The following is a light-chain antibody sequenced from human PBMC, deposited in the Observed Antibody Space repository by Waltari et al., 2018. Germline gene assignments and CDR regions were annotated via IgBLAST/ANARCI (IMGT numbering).Light chain of an antibody. CDR3: QSYDTKVGVV. Sequence: QSVLTQPPSVSGAPGQRVTISCTGSWSNIGAGYDVRWYQQLPGKAPTLLVYGVNTRPPGVPDRFFGSKSGTSASLAIPGLQPEDEADYYCQSYDTKVGVVFGGGSKLTVL. CDR2: GVN. V-gene: IGLV1-40*01. CDR1: WSNIGAGYD. J-gene: IGLJ2*01.